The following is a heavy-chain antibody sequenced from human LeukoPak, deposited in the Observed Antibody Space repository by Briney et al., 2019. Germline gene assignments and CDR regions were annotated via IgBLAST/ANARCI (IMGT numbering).Heavy chain of an antibody. CDR3: AGRRVLDASFDY. D-gene: IGHD3-16*01. CDR1: GFTVSNNY. J-gene: IGHJ4*02. Sequence: GGSLRLSCADSGFTVSNNYMSWVRQAPGKGLEWVSVIYSGDNTYYLESVKGRFTISRDNSKNTLFLQMNRLRAEDTAVYYCAGRRVLDASFDYWGQGTLVTVSS. V-gene: IGHV3-66*02. CDR2: IYSGDNT.